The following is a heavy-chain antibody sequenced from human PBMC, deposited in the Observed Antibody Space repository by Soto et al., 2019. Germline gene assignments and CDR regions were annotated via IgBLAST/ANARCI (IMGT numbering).Heavy chain of an antibody. D-gene: IGHD2-15*01. CDR1: GFTFSSYA. V-gene: IGHV3-23*01. J-gene: IGHJ4*02. CDR3: ANGYCSGGSCYRYYFDY. Sequence: PGGSLRLSCAASGFTFSSYAMSWVRQAPGKGLEWVSAISGSGGSTYYADSVKGRFTISRDNSKNTLYPQMNSLRAEDTAVYYCANGYCSGGSCYRYYFDYWGQGTLVTVSS. CDR2: ISGSGGST.